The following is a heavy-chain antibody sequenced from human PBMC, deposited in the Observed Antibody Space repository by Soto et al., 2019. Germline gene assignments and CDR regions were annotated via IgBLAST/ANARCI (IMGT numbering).Heavy chain of an antibody. CDR3: ARVSQLLYYDWFDP. Sequence: GGSLRLSCAASGFTFSSYWMSWVRQAPGKGLEWVANIKQDGSEKYYVDSVKGRFTIPRDNAKNSLYLQMNSLRAEDTAVYYCARVSQLLYYDWFDPWGQGTLVTVSS. J-gene: IGHJ5*02. D-gene: IGHD2-2*02. V-gene: IGHV3-7*01. CDR2: IKQDGSEK. CDR1: GFTFSSYW.